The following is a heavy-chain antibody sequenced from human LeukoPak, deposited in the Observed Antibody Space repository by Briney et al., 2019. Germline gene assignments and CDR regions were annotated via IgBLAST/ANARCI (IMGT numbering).Heavy chain of an antibody. CDR2: IIPIFGTA. Sequence: RASVKVSCKASGGTFSSYAISWVRQAPGQGLEWMGGIIPIFGTANYAQKFQGRVTITADESTSTAYMELSSLRSEDTAVYYCARDRGIAARLDWGQGTLVTVSS. J-gene: IGHJ4*02. CDR3: ARDRGIAARLD. V-gene: IGHV1-69*13. CDR1: GGTFSSYA. D-gene: IGHD6-6*01.